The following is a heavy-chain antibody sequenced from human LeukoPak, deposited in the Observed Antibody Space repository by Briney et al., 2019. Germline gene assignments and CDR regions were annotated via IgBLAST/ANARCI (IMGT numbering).Heavy chain of an antibody. CDR3: AREVSTMAGEQLQVFDY. V-gene: IGHV1-46*01. J-gene: IGHJ4*02. Sequence: GASVKVSCKASGYTFTSYGISWVRQAPGQGLEWMGIINPSGGSTSYAQKFQGRVTMTRDTSTSTVYTELSGLRSEDTAVYYCAREVSTMAGEQLQVFDYWGQGTLVTVSS. CDR1: GYTFTSYG. CDR2: INPSGGST. D-gene: IGHD1/OR15-1a*01.